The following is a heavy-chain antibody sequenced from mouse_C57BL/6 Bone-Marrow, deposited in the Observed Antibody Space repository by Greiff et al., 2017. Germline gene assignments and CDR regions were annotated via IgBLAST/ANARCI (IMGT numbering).Heavy chain of an antibody. CDR3: SRGGWLLPAWFAY. J-gene: IGHJ3*01. V-gene: IGHV1-82*01. Sequence: VQLQQSGPELAKPGASVKISCKASGYAFSSSWLNWVKQRPGAGLEWIGRIYPGDGDPNYNGKFKGKATLTADKSSSTAYMQRSSLTSEDSAVYFGSRGGWLLPAWFAYWGQGTLVTVSA. CDR1: GYAFSSSW. D-gene: IGHD2-3*01. CDR2: IYPGDGDP.